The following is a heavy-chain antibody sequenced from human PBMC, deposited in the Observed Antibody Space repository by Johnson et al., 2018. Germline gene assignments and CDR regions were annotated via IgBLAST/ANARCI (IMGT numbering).Heavy chain of an antibody. CDR2: IRSEAYGGTT. CDR1: GFTFSDYV. V-gene: IGHV3-49*03. D-gene: IGHD3-10*01. J-gene: IGHJ6*03. Sequence: VQLVESGGGLVQPGRSXRVSCTGSGFTFSDYVMSWFRQAPGKGLEWVGFIRSEAYGGTTEYAAAVKGRFTISRDDSKRMAYLQMNSLRTEDTAVYYCSRFGDLFYYYYYMDVWGNGTTVTVSS. CDR3: SRFGDLFYYYYYMDV.